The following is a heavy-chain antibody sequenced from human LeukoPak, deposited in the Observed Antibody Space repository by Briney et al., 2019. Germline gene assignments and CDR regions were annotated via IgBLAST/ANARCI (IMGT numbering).Heavy chain of an antibody. Sequence: PSETLSLTCAVYGGSFSGYYWSWIRQPPGKGLEWIGEINHSGSTNYNPSLKSRVTISVDTSKNQFSLKLSSVTAADTAVYYCARVTGYVMEDYFDYWGQGTLVTISS. CDR1: GGSFSGYY. CDR2: INHSGST. CDR3: ARVTGYVMEDYFDY. D-gene: IGHD6-13*01. V-gene: IGHV4-34*01. J-gene: IGHJ4*02.